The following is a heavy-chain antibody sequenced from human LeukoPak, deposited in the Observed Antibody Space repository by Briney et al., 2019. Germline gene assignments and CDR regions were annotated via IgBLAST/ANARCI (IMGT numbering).Heavy chain of an antibody. V-gene: IGHV4-4*07. J-gene: IGHJ4*02. CDR3: ARGPAPYGSGSYHLDY. Sequence: SETLSLTCTVSGGSISSYYWSWIRQPAGKGLEWIGRIYTSGSTNYNPSLKSRVTISVDTSKNQFSLKLSSATAADTAVYYCARGPAPYGSGSYHLDYWGQGTLVTVSS. CDR1: GGSISSYY. D-gene: IGHD3-10*01. CDR2: IYTSGST.